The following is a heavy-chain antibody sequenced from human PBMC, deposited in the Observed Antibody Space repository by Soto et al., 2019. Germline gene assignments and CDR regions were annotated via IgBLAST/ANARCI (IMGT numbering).Heavy chain of an antibody. D-gene: IGHD1-26*01. CDR2: LKRETDVGTT. CDR3: ITFGFGNRERFDY. J-gene: IGHJ4*02. CDR1: GLTIDNAW. Sequence: PWGALRLFCEASGLTIDNAWVSWVRQAPGRGLEWVGRLKRETDVGTTEYAAPVKGRFTISRDDSQRTLYLQMNSLSTDDTAVYYCITFGFGNRERFDYWGKGKPVT. V-gene: IGHV3-15*01.